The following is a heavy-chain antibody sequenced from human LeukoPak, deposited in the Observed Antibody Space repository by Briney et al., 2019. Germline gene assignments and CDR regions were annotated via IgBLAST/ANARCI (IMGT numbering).Heavy chain of an antibody. V-gene: IGHV1-69*05. CDR2: IIPIFGTA. Sequence: AVNVSCKASVGTFSSYAISWVRQAPGQGVEWMGGIIPIFGTANDAQKFQGRVTITTDESTSTAYMELSSLRSEDTAVYSCASSSSGWRTYSLDYWGQGTLVTASS. D-gene: IGHD6-19*01. CDR3: ASSSSGWRTYSLDY. J-gene: IGHJ4*02. CDR1: VGTFSSYA.